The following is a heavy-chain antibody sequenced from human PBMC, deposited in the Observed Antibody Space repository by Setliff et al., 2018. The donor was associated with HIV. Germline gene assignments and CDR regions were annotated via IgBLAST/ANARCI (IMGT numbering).Heavy chain of an antibody. CDR1: DASISSHY. CDR2: IYYSGTAA. Sequence: SETLSLTCTVSDASISSHYWSWIRQPPGKGLEWIAYIYYSGTAATYNPSLKSRVTMSMDPSKNQFSLKLKSVTAADTAVYYCARAGRHDNTVYFDLWGPGTMVTVSS. D-gene: IGHD3-10*01. CDR3: ARAGRHDNTVYFDL. V-gene: IGHV4-59*11. J-gene: IGHJ3*01.